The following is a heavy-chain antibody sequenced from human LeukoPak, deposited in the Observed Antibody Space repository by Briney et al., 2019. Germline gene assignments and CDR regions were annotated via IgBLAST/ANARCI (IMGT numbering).Heavy chain of an antibody. CDR2: IIPIFATT. CDR1: GGTFSSYA. Sequence: SVKVSCKASGGTFSSYAISWVRQAPGQGLEWMGGIIPIFATTNFAQKFQGRVTITADESTSTAYMELSSLRSEDTAVYYCARDTGPYAVFGVVSDAFDIWGQGTMVTVSS. CDR3: ARDTGPYAVFGVVSDAFDI. J-gene: IGHJ3*02. D-gene: IGHD3-3*01. V-gene: IGHV1-69*13.